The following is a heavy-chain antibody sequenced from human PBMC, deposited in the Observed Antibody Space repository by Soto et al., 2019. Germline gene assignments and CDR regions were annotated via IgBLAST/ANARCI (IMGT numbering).Heavy chain of an antibody. D-gene: IGHD6-19*01. CDR1: GYTFTSYA. V-gene: IGHV1-3*01. Sequence: ASVKVSCKASGYTFTSYAMHWVRQAPGQRLEWMGWINAGNGNTKYSQKFQGRVTITRDTSASTAYMELSSLRSEDTAVYYCARDRRPTLWLVQRGYFDYWGQGTLVTVSS. CDR2: INAGNGNT. CDR3: ARDRRPTLWLVQRGYFDY. J-gene: IGHJ4*02.